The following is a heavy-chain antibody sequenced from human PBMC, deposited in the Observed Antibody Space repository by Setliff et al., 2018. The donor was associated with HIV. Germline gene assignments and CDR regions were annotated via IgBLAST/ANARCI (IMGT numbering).Heavy chain of an antibody. CDR1: GYTFTGFY. Sequence: ASVKVSCKASGYTFTGFYLHWVRQAPGQGLQWMGRLNPKTGVAHFAQTFQGRVTMTRDTSIGIAFMVLSRVKSADTAVYFCARGTVVGATIYYFDYWGQGTLVTVSS. D-gene: IGHD1-26*01. J-gene: IGHJ4*02. V-gene: IGHV1-2*06. CDR3: ARGTVVGATIYYFDY. CDR2: LNPKTGVA.